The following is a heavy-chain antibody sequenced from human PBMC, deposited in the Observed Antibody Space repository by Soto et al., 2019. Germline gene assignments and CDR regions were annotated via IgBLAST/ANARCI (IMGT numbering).Heavy chain of an antibody. V-gene: IGHV3-30*02. D-gene: IGHD1-26*01. CDR2: LGFDGGGL. CDR3: AREPVGPDYAMDV. Sequence: GGSLRLSCAASGFAFRSYGTHWVRQTPGKGLEWVAVLGFDGGGLYYADSVKGRFTISRDNSKNTLDLQMDSLRVEDTARYYCAREPVGPDYAMDVWGQGTMVTVSS. J-gene: IGHJ6*02. CDR1: GFAFRSYG.